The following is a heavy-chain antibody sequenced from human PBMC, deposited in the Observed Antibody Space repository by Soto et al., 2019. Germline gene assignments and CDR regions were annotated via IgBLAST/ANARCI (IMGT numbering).Heavy chain of an antibody. V-gene: IGHV4-4*02. CDR2: INHSGST. CDR1: GGSISSSNW. J-gene: IGHJ4*02. Sequence: SETLSLTCAVSGGSISSSNWWSWVRQPPGRGLEWIGEINHSGSTNYNPSPKSRVTISVDTSKNQFSLKLSSVTAADTAVYYCARSYSSSFIYFDYWGQGTLVTVSS. CDR3: ARSYSSSFIYFDY. D-gene: IGHD6-13*01.